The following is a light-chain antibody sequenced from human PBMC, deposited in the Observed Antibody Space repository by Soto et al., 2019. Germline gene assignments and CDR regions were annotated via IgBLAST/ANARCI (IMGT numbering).Light chain of an antibody. CDR1: QSFSND. Sequence: EIVMTQSPATLSVSPGERATLSCRASQSFSNDLAWYQQKPGQAPRLLISGASTRATSVPARFSGSWSGTEFTLTISCLQSEDFATYYCQQYYSYPLASGQGTRLELK. J-gene: IGKJ5*01. V-gene: IGKV3-15*01. CDR3: QQYYSYPLA. CDR2: GAS.